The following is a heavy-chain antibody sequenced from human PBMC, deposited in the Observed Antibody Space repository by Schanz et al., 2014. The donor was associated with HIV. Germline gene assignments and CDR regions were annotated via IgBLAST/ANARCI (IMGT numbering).Heavy chain of an antibody. CDR2: ISGNSGHT. V-gene: IGHV3-23*01. Sequence: EVQLLESGGGLVQPGGSLRLSCAASGFTFTSYAMSWVRQAPGKGLEWVSGISGNSGHTWYADSVKGRFTISRDNAKNSLYLQMNSLRAEDTALYYCAKDMGSGSYETFDIWGQGTMVTVSS. CDR3: AKDMGSGSYETFDI. CDR1: GFTFTSYA. J-gene: IGHJ3*02. D-gene: IGHD1-26*01.